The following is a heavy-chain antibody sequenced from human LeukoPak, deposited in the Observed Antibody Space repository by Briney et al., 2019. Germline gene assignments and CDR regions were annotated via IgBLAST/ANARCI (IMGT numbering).Heavy chain of an antibody. D-gene: IGHD5-12*01. V-gene: IGHV3-7*03. CDR2: IKQDGSEK. J-gene: IGHJ3*02. Sequence: GGSLRLSCAASGFTFNNYWMSWVRQAPGKGLGWVANIKQDGSEKYYVDSVKGRFTISRDNPKNSLYLQMNSLRAEDTAVYYCARVGGYAIQDAFDIWGQGTMVTVSS. CDR1: GFTFNNYW. CDR3: ARVGGYAIQDAFDI.